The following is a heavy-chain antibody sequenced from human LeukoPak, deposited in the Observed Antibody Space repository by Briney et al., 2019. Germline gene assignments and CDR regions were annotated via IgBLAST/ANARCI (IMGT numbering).Heavy chain of an antibody. D-gene: IGHD5-18*01. CDR2: ISGSGGST. CDR1: GFTFSSYA. Sequence: PGGSLRLSCAASGFTFSSYAMGWVRQAPGKGLEWVSAISGSGGSTYYADSVKGRFTISRDNSKNMLYLQMNSLRAEDTAVYYCAKGRYSYGLYYFDYWGQGTLVTVSS. V-gene: IGHV3-23*01. CDR3: AKGRYSYGLYYFDY. J-gene: IGHJ4*02.